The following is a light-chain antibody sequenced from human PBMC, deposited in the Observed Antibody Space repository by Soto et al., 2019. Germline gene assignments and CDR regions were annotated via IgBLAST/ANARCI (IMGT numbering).Light chain of an antibody. CDR3: SSYTSISTVV. J-gene: IGLJ2*01. V-gene: IGLV2-14*01. CDR2: DVS. Sequence: QSALTQPASVSGSPGQSITISCTGTSSDVGGYNYVSWYQQHPGKAHKLIIYDVSHRPSGVSSLFSGSKSANTAPLTISRLQAEDDADYCCSSYTSISTVVFGGGTKLTVL. CDR1: SSDVGGYNY.